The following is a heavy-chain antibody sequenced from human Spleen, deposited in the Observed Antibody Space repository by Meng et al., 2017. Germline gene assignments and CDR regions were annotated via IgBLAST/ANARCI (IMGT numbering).Heavy chain of an antibody. Sequence: QVQLVPAGDEVEEPGASVKVSCKPSGYPFTAYYIHWVRQAPGQGLEWMGHIIPNSGDTLYAPKFQGRVSMTADTSIGTAYVELSGLRSDDTAIYYCVRDENISLGKLFGDYWGQGTLVTVSS. CDR3: VRDENISLGKLFGDY. J-gene: IGHJ4*02. D-gene: IGHD2-21*01. V-gene: IGHV1-2*06. CDR1: GYPFTAYY. CDR2: IIPNSGDT.